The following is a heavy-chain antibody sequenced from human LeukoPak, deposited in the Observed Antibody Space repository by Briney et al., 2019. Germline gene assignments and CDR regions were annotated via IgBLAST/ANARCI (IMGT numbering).Heavy chain of an antibody. D-gene: IGHD3-22*01. CDR3: ARDDSSGYYYGLGYFDY. CDR1: GYTFTSYA. Sequence: ASVKVSCTASGYTFTSYAMHWVRQAPGQRLEWLGWINAGNGNTKYSQKFQGRVTITRDTSASTAYMELSSLRSEDTAVYYCARDDSSGYYYGLGYFDYWGQGTLVTVSS. V-gene: IGHV1-3*01. CDR2: INAGNGNT. J-gene: IGHJ4*02.